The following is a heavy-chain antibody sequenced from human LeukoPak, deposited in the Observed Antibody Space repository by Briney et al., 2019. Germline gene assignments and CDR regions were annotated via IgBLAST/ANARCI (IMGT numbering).Heavy chain of an antibody. CDR1: GFMFSSNW. D-gene: IGHD2-2*01. CDR2: ISSSSSYI. V-gene: IGHV3-21*01. CDR3: ARGVVPAAMTYYNWFDP. J-gene: IGHJ5*02. Sequence: GGSLRLSCAASGFMFSSNWMNWVRQAPGKGLEWVSSISSSSSYIYYAGSVKGRFTISRDNAKNSLYLQMNSLRAEDTAVYYCARGVVPAAMTYYNWFDPWGRGTLVTVSS.